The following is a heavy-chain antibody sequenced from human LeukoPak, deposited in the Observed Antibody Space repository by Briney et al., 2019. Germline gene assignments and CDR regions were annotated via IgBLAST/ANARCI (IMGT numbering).Heavy chain of an antibody. CDR1: GGSISSYY. J-gene: IGHJ5*02. CDR3: ARAPIPYDRSRTDYRFDP. D-gene: IGHD3-16*01. Sequence: SETLSLTCSVSGGSISSYYWSWIRQPPGKGLEWIGYIYYSGSTNYNPSLRSRVTISLDTSKSQFSLKLTSVTAADTAVYYCARAPIPYDRSRTDYRFDPWGQGTLVTVAS. V-gene: IGHV4-59*01. CDR2: IYYSGST.